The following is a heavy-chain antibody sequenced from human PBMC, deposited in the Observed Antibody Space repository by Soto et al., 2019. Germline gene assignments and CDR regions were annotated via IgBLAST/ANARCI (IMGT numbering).Heavy chain of an antibody. CDR2: IYYSGST. Sequence: SETLSLTCTVSGGSISSYYWSWIRQPPGKGLEWIGNIYYSGSTNYNPSLKSRVTISVDTSKNQFSLKLSSVTAADTAVYYCGRVPQYCSGGTCSRIFDYWGQGTLVTVSS. CDR1: GGSISSYY. D-gene: IGHD2-15*01. V-gene: IGHV4-59*01. CDR3: GRVPQYCSGGTCSRIFDY. J-gene: IGHJ4*02.